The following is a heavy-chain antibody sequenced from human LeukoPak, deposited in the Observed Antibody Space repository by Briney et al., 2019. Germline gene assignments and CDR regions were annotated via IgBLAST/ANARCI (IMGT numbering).Heavy chain of an antibody. Sequence: SETLSLTCAVYGGSFSGYYWSWIRQPPGKGLEWIGEINHSGSTNYNPSLKSRVTISVDTSKNQFSLTLSSVTAADTAVYYCARAMKGYCSSTSCAQAMVDVWGKGTTVTVSS. V-gene: IGHV4-34*01. D-gene: IGHD2-2*01. CDR1: GGSFSGYY. J-gene: IGHJ6*04. CDR2: INHSGST. CDR3: ARAMKGYCSSTSCAQAMVDV.